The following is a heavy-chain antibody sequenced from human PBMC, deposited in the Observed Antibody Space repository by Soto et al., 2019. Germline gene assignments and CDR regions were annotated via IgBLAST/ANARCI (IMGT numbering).Heavy chain of an antibody. J-gene: IGHJ4*02. Sequence: ASVKVSFKASGYTFTSYYMHWVRQAPGQGLEWMGIINPSSGSTNYAQKFQGRVTMTRDTSTSTVYMELTSLRSEDTAMFYCARGGSMVVMTDGFDFWGQGTLVTVSS. D-gene: IGHD2-21*02. CDR3: ARGGSMVVMTDGFDF. CDR2: INPSSGST. CDR1: GYTFTSYY. V-gene: IGHV1-46*01.